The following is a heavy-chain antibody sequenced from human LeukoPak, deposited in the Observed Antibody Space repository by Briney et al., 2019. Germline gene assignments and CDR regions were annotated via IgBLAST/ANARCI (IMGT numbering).Heavy chain of an antibody. V-gene: IGHV4-38-2*02. D-gene: IGHD3-22*01. CDR3: AGSKYGSNGYYYFDY. J-gene: IGHJ4*02. CDR2: AYYTGST. CDR1: GYSISSGYY. Sequence: PSETLSLTCTVSGYSISSGYYWGWIRQPPGKGLEWIGSAYYTGSTYYDPSLKSRVAISVDTSKNQLSLKLSSVTTADTAVYYCAGSKYGSNGYYYFDYWGQGTLVTVSS.